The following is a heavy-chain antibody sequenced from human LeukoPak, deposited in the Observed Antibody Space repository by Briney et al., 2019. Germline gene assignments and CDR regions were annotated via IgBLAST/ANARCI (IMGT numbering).Heavy chain of an antibody. D-gene: IGHD3-22*01. CDR3: ALIERDY. J-gene: IGHJ4*02. CDR1: GYTFSSYA. CDR2: ISYDGGNK. V-gene: IGHV3-30*04. Sequence: SCKASGYTFSSYAMHWVRQAPGKGLEWVAVISYDGGNKYYADSVKGRFTISRDNSKNTLYLQMNSLRAEDTAVYYCALIERDYWSQGTLVTVSS.